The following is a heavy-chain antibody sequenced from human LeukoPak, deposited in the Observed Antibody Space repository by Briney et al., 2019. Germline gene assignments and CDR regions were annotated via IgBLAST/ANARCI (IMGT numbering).Heavy chain of an antibody. Sequence: GGSLRLSCVASGFTFSTYAMSWVRQAPGKGLEWVSAISGSGGSTYYADSVKGRFTISRDNSKNTLYLQMNSLRAEDTAVYYCAKAGDYYASGTYYNRPFDYWGQGTLVTVSS. CDR3: AKAGDYYASGTYYNRPFDY. CDR1: GFTFSTYA. J-gene: IGHJ4*02. CDR2: ISGSGGST. D-gene: IGHD3-10*01. V-gene: IGHV3-23*01.